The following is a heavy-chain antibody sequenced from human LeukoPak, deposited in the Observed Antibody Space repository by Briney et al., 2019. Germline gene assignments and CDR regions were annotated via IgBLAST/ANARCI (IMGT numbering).Heavy chain of an antibody. CDR2: IYSGVST. J-gene: IGHJ5*02. V-gene: IGHV3-53*01. Sequence: QAGGSLRLSCADSGFTFSNYNMNWVRQAPGKGLEWVSVIYSGVSTYYADSVKGRFTISRDNSKNTLYLQMNSLRAEDTAVYYCARTVGYGDYHWFDPWGQGTLVTVSS. CDR1: GFTFSNYN. D-gene: IGHD4-17*01. CDR3: ARTVGYGDYHWFDP.